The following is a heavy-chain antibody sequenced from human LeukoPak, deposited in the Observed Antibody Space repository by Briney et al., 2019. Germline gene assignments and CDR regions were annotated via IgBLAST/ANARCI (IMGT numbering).Heavy chain of an antibody. CDR3: AREVYGSGSYYFFDY. V-gene: IGHV4-30-4*01. Sequence: SQTLSLTCTVSGGSISSGDHYWSWIRQPPGKGLEWIGYIYYSGSTYYNPSLKSRVTISVDTSKNQFSLKLSSVTAADTAVYYCAREVYGSGSYYFFDYWGQGTLVTVSS. J-gene: IGHJ4*02. CDR2: IYYSGST. CDR1: GGSISSGDHY. D-gene: IGHD3-10*01.